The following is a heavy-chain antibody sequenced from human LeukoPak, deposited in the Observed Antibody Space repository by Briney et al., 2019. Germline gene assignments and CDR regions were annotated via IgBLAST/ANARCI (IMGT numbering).Heavy chain of an antibody. Sequence: ASVKVSCKASGYTFTGYYMHWVRQAPGQGLEWMGWINPNSGGTDCAQKFQGRVTMTRDTSISTAYMELSRLRSDDTAVYYCARQGRIPRIAAAGNWFDPWGQGTLVTVSS. CDR2: INPNSGGT. V-gene: IGHV1-2*02. J-gene: IGHJ5*02. CDR3: ARQGRIPRIAAAGNWFDP. CDR1: GYTFTGYY. D-gene: IGHD6-13*01.